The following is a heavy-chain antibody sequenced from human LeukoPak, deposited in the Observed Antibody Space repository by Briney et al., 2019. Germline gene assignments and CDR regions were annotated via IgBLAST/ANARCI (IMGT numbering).Heavy chain of an antibody. J-gene: IGHJ5*02. CDR1: GFTFSAYW. CDR3: AREAQVGGALQS. Sequence: PGGSLRLSCAASGFTFSAYWMHWVRQAPGKGLVWVSRIKTDGSRTMYVDFLQGRFTISRDTAKNTLFLQMNSLRAEDTAVYYCAREAQVGGALQSWGQGTLVTVSS. V-gene: IGHV3-74*03. D-gene: IGHD1-26*01. CDR2: IKTDGSRT.